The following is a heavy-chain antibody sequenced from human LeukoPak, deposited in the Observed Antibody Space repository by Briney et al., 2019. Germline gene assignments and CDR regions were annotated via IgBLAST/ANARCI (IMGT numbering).Heavy chain of an antibody. J-gene: IGHJ4*02. Sequence: GGSLRLSCAASGFTSSNAWMNWVRQDPGKGLEWVGRIKSKTDGGTTDYAAPVKGRFTISRDDSKNTLYLQMNSLKTEDTAVYYCTTYDYGVPFDYWGQGTLVTVSS. CDR1: GFTSSNAW. CDR3: TTYDYGVPFDY. D-gene: IGHD4-17*01. CDR2: IKSKTDGGTT. V-gene: IGHV3-15*07.